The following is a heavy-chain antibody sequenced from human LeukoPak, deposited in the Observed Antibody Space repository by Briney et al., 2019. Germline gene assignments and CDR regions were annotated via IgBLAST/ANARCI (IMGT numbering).Heavy chain of an antibody. CDR2: ISSSGDST. Sequence: GGSLRLSCVVSGFTFSSYSMHWVRQAPGKGLEFVSAISSSGDSTYYANSVKGRFTISRDISKNTLYLQMGSLRPEDMAVYYCARVDYGSGCDSWGQGTLVTVSS. CDR1: GFTFSSYS. V-gene: IGHV3-64*01. J-gene: IGHJ4*02. CDR3: ARVDYGSGCDS. D-gene: IGHD6-19*01.